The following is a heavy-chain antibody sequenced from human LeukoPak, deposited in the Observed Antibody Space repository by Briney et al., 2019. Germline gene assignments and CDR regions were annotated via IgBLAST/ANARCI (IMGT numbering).Heavy chain of an antibody. CDR1: GYTFTDYY. V-gene: IGHV1-69-2*01. CDR2: VDPEDGET. Sequence: GASVKVSCKVSGYTFTDYYMHWVQQAPGKGLEWMGLVDPEDGETIYAEKFQGRVTITADTSTDTAYMELSSLRSEDTAVYYCATYSEYSGNYGSPDYWGQGTLVTVSS. J-gene: IGHJ4*02. CDR3: ATYSEYSGNYGSPDY. D-gene: IGHD1-26*01.